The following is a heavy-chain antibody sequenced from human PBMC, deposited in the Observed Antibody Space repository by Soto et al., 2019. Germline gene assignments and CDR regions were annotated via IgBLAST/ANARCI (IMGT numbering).Heavy chain of an antibody. Sequence: QVQLVQSGAEVKKPGSSVEVSCKASGGTFSSYAISWVRQAPGQGLEWVGGTIPMFGTTSYAQRFQGRVTITADKSSSTAYMELSSLRSEDTAVYYCATGVGFYGMDVWGQGTTVTVSS. J-gene: IGHJ6*02. CDR3: ATGVGFYGMDV. D-gene: IGHD7-27*01. CDR2: TIPMFGTT. V-gene: IGHV1-69*06. CDR1: GGTFSSYA.